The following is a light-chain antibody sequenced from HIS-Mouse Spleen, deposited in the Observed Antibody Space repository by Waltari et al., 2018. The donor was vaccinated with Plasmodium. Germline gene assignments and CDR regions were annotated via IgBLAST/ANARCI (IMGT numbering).Light chain of an antibody. J-gene: IGLJ3*02. CDR2: EDS. CDR1: ALPKKY. CDR3: YSTDSSGNHRV. V-gene: IGLV3-10*01. Sequence: SYELTQPPSVSVSPGQTARITCSGDALPKKYAYWYQQKSGQAPVLVSYEDSKRPSGSPGRFAGASSGKMATLTISGAQVEEEADYYCYSTDSSGNHRVFGGGTKLTVL.